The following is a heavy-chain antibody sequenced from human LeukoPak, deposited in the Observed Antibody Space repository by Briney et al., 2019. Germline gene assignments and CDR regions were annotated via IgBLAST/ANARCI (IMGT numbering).Heavy chain of an antibody. CDR1: GYTFTSYG. D-gene: IGHD3-3*01. CDR3: ARDGLRFLEWLYHFDY. J-gene: IGHJ4*02. V-gene: IGHV1-18*01. Sequence: ASVKVSYKASGYTFTSYGISWVRQAPGQGLEWMGWISAYNGNTNYAQKLQGRVTMTTDTSTSTAYMELRSLRSDDTAVYYCARDGLRFLEWLYHFDYWGQGTLVTVSS. CDR2: ISAYNGNT.